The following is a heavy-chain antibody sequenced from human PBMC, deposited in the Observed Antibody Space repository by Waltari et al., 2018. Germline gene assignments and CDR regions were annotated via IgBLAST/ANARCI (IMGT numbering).Heavy chain of an antibody. CDR2: IYYSGGT. Sequence: QLQLQESGQGLVKPPETLSLPCTVSGGPIRSSSYYWGGIRQSPGKGLEWIGRIYYSGGTYNNPTLKSRVTISGDTSKNQCSLKLSSVTAADTAVYYCARHWKKSGYRFDPWGQGTLVTVSS. CDR1: GGPIRSSSYY. CDR3: ARHWKKSGYRFDP. D-gene: IGHD5-12*01. V-gene: IGHV4-39*01. J-gene: IGHJ5*02.